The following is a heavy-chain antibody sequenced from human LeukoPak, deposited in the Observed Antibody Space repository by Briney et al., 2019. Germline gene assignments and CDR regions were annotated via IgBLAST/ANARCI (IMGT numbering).Heavy chain of an antibody. CDR3: AAHGEGFDP. CDR2: IIPIFGTA. CDR1: GGTFSSYA. V-gene: IGHV1-69*05. J-gene: IGHJ5*02. Sequence: ASVKVSCKASGGTFSSYAISWVRQAPGQGLEWMGGIIPIFGTANYAQKFQGRVTITTDESTSTAYMELSSLRSEDPAVYYCAAHGEGFDPWGQGTLVTASS.